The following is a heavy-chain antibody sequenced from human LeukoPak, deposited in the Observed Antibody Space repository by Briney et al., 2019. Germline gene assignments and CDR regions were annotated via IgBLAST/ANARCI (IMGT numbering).Heavy chain of an antibody. Sequence: SVKVSCKASGYTFTGYYMHWVRQAPAQGLEWMGWINPNSGGTKYAQMFQGRVTMTRDTSISTAYMEMSRLRSDDTAVYYCARDDYDILTGYYKGLDYWGQGTLVTVSS. CDR1: GYTFTGYY. J-gene: IGHJ4*02. CDR2: INPNSGGT. V-gene: IGHV1-2*02. CDR3: ARDDYDILTGYYKGLDY. D-gene: IGHD3-9*01.